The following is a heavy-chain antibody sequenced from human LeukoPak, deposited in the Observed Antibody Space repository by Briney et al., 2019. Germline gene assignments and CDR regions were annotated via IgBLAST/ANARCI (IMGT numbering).Heavy chain of an antibody. J-gene: IGHJ6*03. CDR2: ISGNGGST. CDR3: AKDLRVIVVTYYMDV. Sequence: GGSLRLSCAASGFTFNSYAMTWVRQAPGKGLEWVSSISGNGGSTYYTDSVKGRFTISRDNSKNTLYLQMNSLRAEDTAAYYCAKDLRVIVVTYYMDVWGKGTAVTVSS. CDR1: GFTFNSYA. D-gene: IGHD2-2*01. V-gene: IGHV3-23*01.